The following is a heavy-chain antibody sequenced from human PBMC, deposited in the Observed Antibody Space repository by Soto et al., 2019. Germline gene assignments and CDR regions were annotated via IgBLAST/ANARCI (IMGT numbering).Heavy chain of an antibody. D-gene: IGHD3-10*01. J-gene: IGHJ6*03. CDR1: GYTFTSYD. CDR2: RHPGRGST. V-gene: IGHV1-8*01. CDR3: ARHGSGNTYSHYNMGV. Sequence: QVQLVQSGAEVKKPGASVKVSCKASGYTFTSYDINWVRQAPGQGLEWMGWRHPGRGSTGSAQKFQGRVPMTRNTSISTAYMELSSLTSEDTAVYYCARHGSGNTYSHYNMGVWGRGTTVIVSS.